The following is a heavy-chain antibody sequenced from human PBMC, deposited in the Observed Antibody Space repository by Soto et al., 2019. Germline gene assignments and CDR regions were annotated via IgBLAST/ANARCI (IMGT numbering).Heavy chain of an antibody. CDR1: GFTFSSYG. Sequence: QVQLVQSGGGVVQPGRSLRLSCAASGFTFSSYGMHWVRQAPGKGLEWVAIISFAGSNKYYADSVKGRFTISRDNSKNTLYLQMNSLRPEDTAVYYCAKDRGPPRFGEGNNWFDPWGQGTLVIVSS. D-gene: IGHD3-10*01. CDR2: ISFAGSNK. V-gene: IGHV3-30*18. J-gene: IGHJ5*02. CDR3: AKDRGPPRFGEGNNWFDP.